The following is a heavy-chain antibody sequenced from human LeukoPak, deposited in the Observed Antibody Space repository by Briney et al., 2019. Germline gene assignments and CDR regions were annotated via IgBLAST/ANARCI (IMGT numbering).Heavy chain of an antibody. Sequence: GSSVKVSCKASGGTFSSYAISWVRQAPGQGLEWMGGIIPIFGTANYAQKFQGRVTITTDESTSTAYMELSSLRSEDTAEYYCAFKLGYCSGGSCSLDVWGKGTTVTVSS. J-gene: IGHJ6*04. CDR2: IIPIFGTA. CDR3: AFKLGYCSGGSCSLDV. V-gene: IGHV1-69*05. CDR1: GGTFSSYA. D-gene: IGHD2-15*01.